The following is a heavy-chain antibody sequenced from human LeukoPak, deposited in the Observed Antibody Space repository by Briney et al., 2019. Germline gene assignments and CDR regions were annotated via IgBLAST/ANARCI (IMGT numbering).Heavy chain of an antibody. CDR2: SYTSGST. CDR1: GGSISSYY. CDR3: ARSIFGVVKGDNWFDP. D-gene: IGHD3-3*01. V-gene: IGHV4-4*07. Sequence: SETLSLTCTVSGGSISSYYWSWIRQPAGKGLEWIGRSYTSGSTNYNPSLKSRVTMSVDTSKNQFSLKLSSVTAADTAVYYCARSIFGVVKGDNWFDPWGQGTLVTVSS. J-gene: IGHJ5*02.